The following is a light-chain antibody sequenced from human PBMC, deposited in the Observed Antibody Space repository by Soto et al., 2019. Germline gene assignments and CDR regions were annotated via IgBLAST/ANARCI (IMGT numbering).Light chain of an antibody. CDR3: QQCGSSPLT. V-gene: IGKV3-20*01. Sequence: EIVMTQSPATLSVSPGERATLSCRARQSVSSSYLAWYQQKPGQAPKVLVYRASSRATGIPDRFSGSGSGTDFTLTISRLEPEDFAVYYCQQCGSSPLTFGGGTKVDIK. CDR1: QSVSSSY. CDR2: RAS. J-gene: IGKJ4*01.